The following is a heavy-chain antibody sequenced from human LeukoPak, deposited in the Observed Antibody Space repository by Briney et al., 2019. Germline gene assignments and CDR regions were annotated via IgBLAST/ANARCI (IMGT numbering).Heavy chain of an antibody. D-gene: IGHD3-9*01. CDR2: ISSSSSYI. Sequence: GGSLRLSCAASGFTSSSYSMNWVRQAPGKGLEWVSSISSSSSYIYYADSVKGRFTISRDNAKNSLYLQMNSLRAEDTAVYYCARGTVILTGYPNPYYKDVWGKGTTVTVSS. CDR1: GFTSSSYS. CDR3: ARGTVILTGYPNPYYKDV. J-gene: IGHJ6*03. V-gene: IGHV3-21*01.